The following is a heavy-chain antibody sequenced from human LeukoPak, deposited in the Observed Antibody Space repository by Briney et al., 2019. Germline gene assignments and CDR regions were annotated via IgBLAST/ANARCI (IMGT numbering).Heavy chain of an antibody. V-gene: IGHV4-59*01. CDR1: GGSFSGYY. CDR2: IYYSGST. CDR3: ARDLLWFGEAPRYGMDV. D-gene: IGHD3-10*01. Sequence: SETLSLTCAVYGGSFSGYYWSWIRQPPGKGLEWIGYIYYSGSTKYNPSLRSRVTISVDTSKNQFSLKLSSVTAADTAVYYCARDLLWFGEAPRYGMDVWGQGTTVTVSS. J-gene: IGHJ6*02.